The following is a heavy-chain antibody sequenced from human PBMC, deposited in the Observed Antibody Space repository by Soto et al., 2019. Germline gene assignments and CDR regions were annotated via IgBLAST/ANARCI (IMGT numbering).Heavy chain of an antibody. J-gene: IGHJ4*02. V-gene: IGHV3-74*01. CDR1: GFTFSGFW. D-gene: IGHD6-19*01. CDR3: VRDGWAVAEN. CDR2: IKSDGTNT. Sequence: EVQLVESGGGSVQPGGSLRLSCASSGFTFSGFWMHWVRQGPGMGLVWVSGIKSDGTNTAYADSVRGRFTISRDNAKDTLYLQMNSLRAEDTAVYYCVRDGWAVAENWGQGTLVTASS.